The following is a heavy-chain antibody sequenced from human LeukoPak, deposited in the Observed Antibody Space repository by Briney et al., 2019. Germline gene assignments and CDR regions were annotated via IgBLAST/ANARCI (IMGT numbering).Heavy chain of an antibody. J-gene: IGHJ5*02. D-gene: IGHD6-19*01. CDR1: GGSISSYY. CDR2: IYYSGST. V-gene: IGHV4-59*01. Sequence: SETLSLTCTVSGGSISSYYWSWIRQPPGKGLEWIGYIYYSGSTNYNPSLKSRVTISVDTSKNQFSLKLSSVTAADTAVHYCARDWQWLTYNWFDPWGQGTLVTGSS. CDR3: ARDWQWLTYNWFDP.